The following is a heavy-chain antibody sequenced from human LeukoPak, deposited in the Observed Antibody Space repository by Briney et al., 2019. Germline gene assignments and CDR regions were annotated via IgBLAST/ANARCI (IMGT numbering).Heavy chain of an antibody. CDR2: ISGSGGST. CDR3: AKDFDGRYSYVGAFDI. D-gene: IGHD5-18*01. Sequence: GGSLRLSCAASGFTFSSYAMSWVRQAPGKGLEWVSAISGSGGSTYYADSVKGRFTISRDNSKNTLYLQMNSLRAEDTAVYYCAKDFDGRYSYVGAFDIWGQGTKVTLPS. J-gene: IGHJ3*02. CDR1: GFTFSSYA. V-gene: IGHV3-23*01.